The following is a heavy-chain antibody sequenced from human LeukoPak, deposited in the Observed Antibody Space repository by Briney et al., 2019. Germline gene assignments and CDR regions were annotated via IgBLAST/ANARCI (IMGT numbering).Heavy chain of an antibody. D-gene: IGHD3-22*01. Sequence: PSEALSLTCTVSGDSISSYYWSWIRQPPGKGLEWIGYISYSGSTNYNPSLKSRVIISVDTSKNQFSLNLYSVTAADTAVYYCARDLGVVAGFDYWGQGTLVTVSS. CDR2: ISYSGST. J-gene: IGHJ4*02. CDR3: ARDLGVVAGFDY. V-gene: IGHV4-59*01. CDR1: GDSISSYY.